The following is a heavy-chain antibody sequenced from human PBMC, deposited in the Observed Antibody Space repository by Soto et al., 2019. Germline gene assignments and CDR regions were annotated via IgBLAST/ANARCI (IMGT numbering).Heavy chain of an antibody. V-gene: IGHV4-59*08. D-gene: IGHD4-17*01. Sequence: QVQLRESGPGLVRPSETLSLTCTVSGGSITGYYWSWIRQPPGKGLEWIGYIYDSGTTTYNAALKSRVPISADTSKNQFSPNLRSVTAADTAVYYCARRNYGEEGYFFDFWGQGLLVTVSS. CDR2: IYDSGTT. J-gene: IGHJ4*02. CDR3: ARRNYGEEGYFFDF. CDR1: GGSITGYY.